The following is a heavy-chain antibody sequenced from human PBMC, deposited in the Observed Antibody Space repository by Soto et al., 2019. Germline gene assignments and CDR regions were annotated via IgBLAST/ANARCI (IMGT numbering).Heavy chain of an antibody. CDR1: GYTFTSYG. D-gene: IGHD3-22*01. CDR2: ISAYNGNT. Sequence: ASVKVSCKASGYTFTSYGISWVRQAPGQGLEWMGWISAYNGNTNYARKLQGRVTMTTDTSTSTAYMELRSLRSDDTAVYYCARVKGSRYHNWFDPWGQGTLVTVSS. V-gene: IGHV1-18*01. J-gene: IGHJ5*02. CDR3: ARVKGSRYHNWFDP.